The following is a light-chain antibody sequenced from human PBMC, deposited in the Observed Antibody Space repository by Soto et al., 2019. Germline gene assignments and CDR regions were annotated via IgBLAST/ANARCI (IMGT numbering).Light chain of an antibody. CDR3: QSYDSSLSGWV. Sequence: QSVLTQPPSVSGAPGQRVTISCTGSTSNIGAGYDVHWYQQLPGTAPKLLIYVNNNRPSGVPDRFSGSKSGTSASLAFTGLQAEDEADYYCQSYDSSLSGWVFGGGTKLTVL. J-gene: IGLJ3*02. CDR1: TSNIGAGYD. CDR2: VNN. V-gene: IGLV1-40*01.